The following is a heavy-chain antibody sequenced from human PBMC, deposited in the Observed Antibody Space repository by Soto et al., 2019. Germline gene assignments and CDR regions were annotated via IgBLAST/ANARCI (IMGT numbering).Heavy chain of an antibody. V-gene: IGHV4-59*01. CDR3: ARSVQLCLRGADYYYYSMDV. CDR1: GGSISSYY. D-gene: IGHD5-18*01. CDR2: IYYSGST. Sequence: SETLSLTCTVSGGSISSYYWSWIRQPPGKGLEWIGYIYYSGSTNYNPSLKSRVTISVDTSKNQFSLKLSSVTAADTAVYYCARSVQLCLRGADYYYYSMDVWGKGTTVTVSS. J-gene: IGHJ6*03.